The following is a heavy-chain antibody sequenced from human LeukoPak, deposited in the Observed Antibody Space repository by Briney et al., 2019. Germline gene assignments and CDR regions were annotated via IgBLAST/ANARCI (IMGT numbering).Heavy chain of an antibody. D-gene: IGHD1-26*01. Sequence: SETLSLTCAVYGGSFSGYYWTWIRQPPGKGLEWIGEINHSGSTNYNPSLKSRVTISVDTSKNQFSLKLTSVTAADTAVYYCARGRPRRGSSYYFDYWGQGTLVTVSS. CDR1: GGSFSGYY. CDR2: INHSGST. J-gene: IGHJ4*02. CDR3: ARGRPRRGSSYYFDY. V-gene: IGHV4-34*01.